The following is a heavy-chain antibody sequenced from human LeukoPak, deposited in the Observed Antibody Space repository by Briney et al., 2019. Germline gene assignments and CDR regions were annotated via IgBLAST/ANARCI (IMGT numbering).Heavy chain of an antibody. V-gene: IGHV3-21*01. CDR3: AKQSGWYPYYFDY. CDR1: GFTFSSYS. D-gene: IGHD6-19*01. CDR2: ISSSSSYI. J-gene: IGHJ4*02. Sequence: GGSLRLSCAASGFTFSSYSMNWVRQAPGKGLEWVSSISSSSSYIYYADSVKGRFTISRDNAKNSLYLQMNSLRAEDTAVYYCAKQSGWYPYYFDYWGQGTLVTVSS.